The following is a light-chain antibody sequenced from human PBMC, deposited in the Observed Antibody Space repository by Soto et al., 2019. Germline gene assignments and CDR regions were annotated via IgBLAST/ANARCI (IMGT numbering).Light chain of an antibody. V-gene: IGKV3-15*01. J-gene: IGKJ4*02. CDR1: QTVYNN. CDR3: QQYTALPLT. Sequence: EIVMTQSPATLSVSPGERGTLSCRASQTVYNNLAWYQQKPGQAPRLLIYAASTRAAGFPARFSGSGFGTEFTLTISSLQSEDFAVYYCQQYTALPLTFGGGTKVEIK. CDR2: AAS.